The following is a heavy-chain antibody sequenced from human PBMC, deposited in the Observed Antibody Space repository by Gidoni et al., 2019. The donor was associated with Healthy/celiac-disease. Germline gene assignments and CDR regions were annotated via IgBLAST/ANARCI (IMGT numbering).Heavy chain of an antibody. D-gene: IGHD4-17*01. CDR1: VLTFSSYS. CDR3: ARTDAVTTPDY. Sequence: EVQLVESGGGLVKPGGSLRLSCAASVLTFSSYSMNWVRQAQGKGLEWVSSISSSSSYIYYEDSVKGRFTISRDNAKNSLYLQMNSLRAEDTAVYYCARTDAVTTPDYWGQGTLVTVSS. CDR2: ISSSSSYI. J-gene: IGHJ4*02. V-gene: IGHV3-21*01.